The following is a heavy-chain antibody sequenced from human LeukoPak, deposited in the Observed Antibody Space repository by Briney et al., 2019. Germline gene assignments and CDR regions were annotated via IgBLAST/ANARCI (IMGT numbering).Heavy chain of an antibody. Sequence: GGSLRLPCAASGFTFSSYSMNWVRQAPGKGLEWVSSISSSSSYIYYADSVKGRFTISRDNAKNSLYLQMNSLRAEDTAVYYCARGSRAGSGGSCSDYWVQGTLVTVSS. D-gene: IGHD2-15*01. CDR1: GFTFSSYS. CDR3: ARGSRAGSGGSCSDY. V-gene: IGHV3-21*01. CDR2: ISSSSSYI. J-gene: IGHJ4*02.